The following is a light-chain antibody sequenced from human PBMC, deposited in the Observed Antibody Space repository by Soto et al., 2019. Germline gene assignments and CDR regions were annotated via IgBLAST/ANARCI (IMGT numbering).Light chain of an antibody. Sequence: EIGMTQSPATLSVSPGERATLSCRASQSVSSSYLAWYQQKPGQAPRLLIYDASNRATGIPARFSGSGSGTDFTLTISSLEPEDFAVYYCQQRSNWPPTFGQGTKVDIK. CDR3: QQRSNWPPT. CDR2: DAS. V-gene: IGKV3-11*01. CDR1: QSVSSSY. J-gene: IGKJ1*01.